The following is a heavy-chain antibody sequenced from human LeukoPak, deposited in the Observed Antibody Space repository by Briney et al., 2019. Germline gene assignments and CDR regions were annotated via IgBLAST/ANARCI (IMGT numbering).Heavy chain of an antibody. CDR1: GGSISSYY. Sequence: PSETLSLTCTVSGGSISSYYWSWIRQPPGKGLEWIGYIYYSGSTNYNPSLKSRVTISVDTSENQFSLKLSSVTAADTAVYYCARERRYCSGGSCFDFDYWGQGTLVTVSS. J-gene: IGHJ4*02. CDR2: IYYSGST. CDR3: ARERRYCSGGSCFDFDY. D-gene: IGHD2-15*01. V-gene: IGHV4-59*12.